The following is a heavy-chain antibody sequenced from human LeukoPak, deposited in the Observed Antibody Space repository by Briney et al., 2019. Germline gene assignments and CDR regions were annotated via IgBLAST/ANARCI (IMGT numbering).Heavy chain of an antibody. D-gene: IGHD3-10*01. J-gene: IGHJ4*02. CDR1: GFIFSDHY. CDR2: ITSISSTI. V-gene: IGHV3-11*04. Sequence: GGSLRLSCVVSGFIFSDHYMSWIRQAPGKGLEWVSYITSISSTIYYADSVKGRFTISRDNAKNSLYLQMNSLRAEDTAVYYCARGSLRTGELYAFDYWGQGTLVTVSS. CDR3: ARGSLRTGELYAFDY.